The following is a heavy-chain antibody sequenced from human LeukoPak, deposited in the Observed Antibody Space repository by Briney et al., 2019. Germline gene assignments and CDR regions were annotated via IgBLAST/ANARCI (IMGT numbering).Heavy chain of an antibody. CDR3: ARAPEYGLYYFDS. CDR2: IYYGGST. V-gene: IGHV4-39*07. D-gene: IGHD1-14*01. CDR1: GGSISSSSYY. Sequence: SETLSLTCTVSGGSISSSSYYWGWIRQPPGKGLEWIGSIYYGGSTYYNPSLKSRVTISVDTSKNQFSLRLSSVTAADTAVYYCARAPEYGLYYFDSWGQGTLVTVSS. J-gene: IGHJ4*02.